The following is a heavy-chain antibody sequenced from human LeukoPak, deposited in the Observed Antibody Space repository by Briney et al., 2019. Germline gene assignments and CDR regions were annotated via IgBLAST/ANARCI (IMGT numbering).Heavy chain of an antibody. Sequence: GGSLRLSCAASGFTFSSCSMNWVRQAPGKGLEWVSYISSSSSTIYYADSVKGRFTISRDNAKNSLYLQMNSLRAEDTAVYYCARDPGIRGAIPLSYFDYWGQGTLVTVSS. D-gene: IGHD3-10*01. J-gene: IGHJ4*02. V-gene: IGHV3-48*04. CDR2: ISSSSSTI. CDR3: ARDPGIRGAIPLSYFDY. CDR1: GFTFSSCS.